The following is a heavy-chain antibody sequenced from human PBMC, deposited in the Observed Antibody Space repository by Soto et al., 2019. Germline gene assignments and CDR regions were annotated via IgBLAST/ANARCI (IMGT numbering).Heavy chain of an antibody. CDR1: GGTFNTYT. Sequence: QVQLVQSGAEVKKPGSSVKVSCKASGGTFNTYTISWVRQAPGQGLEWMGRIIPILGIAKYAQKSQGRVTITADKSTSTAYMELSSLRSEDTAVYSCAMEIAVAGKTSDGFDIWGQGTMVTVSS. D-gene: IGHD6-19*01. J-gene: IGHJ3*02. CDR3: AMEIAVAGKTSDGFDI. CDR2: IIPILGIA. V-gene: IGHV1-69*02.